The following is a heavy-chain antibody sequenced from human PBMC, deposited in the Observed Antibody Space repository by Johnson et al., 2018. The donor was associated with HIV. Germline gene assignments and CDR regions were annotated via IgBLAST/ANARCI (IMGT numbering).Heavy chain of an antibody. CDR1: GFTVSNNY. CDR2: IYSGDTT. V-gene: IGHV3-66*01. CDR3: ARDPVSHYYDSSGSLDDAFDI. J-gene: IGHJ3*02. D-gene: IGHD3-22*01. Sequence: LQLVEFGGGVVQPGGSLRLSCAASGFTVSNNYMSWVRQAPGKGLEWVSIIYSGDTTYYADSVQGRFTLSRDNSQNMVYLQMNSLRAEDTAVYYCARDPVSHYYDSSGSLDDAFDIWGQGTMVTVSS.